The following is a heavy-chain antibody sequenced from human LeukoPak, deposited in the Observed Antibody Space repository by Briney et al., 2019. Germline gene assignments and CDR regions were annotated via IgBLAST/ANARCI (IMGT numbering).Heavy chain of an antibody. CDR1: GGSISSGDYY. J-gene: IGHJ6*03. Sequence: SQTLSLTCTVSGGSISSGDYYWSWIRQPPGKGLEWIGYIYYSGSTYYNPSLKSRVTISVDTSKNQFSLKLSSVTAADTAVYYCVRVLYYYYHMDVWGKGTTDTVSS. CDR3: VRVLYYYYHMDV. CDR2: IYYSGST. V-gene: IGHV4-30-4*01.